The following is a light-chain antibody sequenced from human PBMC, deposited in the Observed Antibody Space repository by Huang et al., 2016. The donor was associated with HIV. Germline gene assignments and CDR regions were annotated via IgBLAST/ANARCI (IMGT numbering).Light chain of an antibody. V-gene: IGKV1-5*03. CDR1: QNIHSW. Sequence: DIEMTQSPSTLPASVGDRVTITCRASQNIHSWLAWYQQKPGKAPNLLIYKASSLQSGVPSRFTGSGSGTEFTLTISSLQPDDLATYHCQQYNTYFYTFGQGTKLEIK. CDR2: KAS. CDR3: QQYNTYFYT. J-gene: IGKJ2*01.